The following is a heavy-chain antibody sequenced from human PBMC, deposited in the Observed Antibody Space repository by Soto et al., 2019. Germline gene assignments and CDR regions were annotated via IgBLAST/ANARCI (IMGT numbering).Heavy chain of an antibody. CDR1: GFTFSSYA. CDR3: ARDLAGSTTVLAY. V-gene: IGHV3-30-3*01. CDR2: ISYDGSNK. J-gene: IGHJ4*02. Sequence: GGSLRLSCAASGFTFSSYAMHWVRQAPGKGLEWVAVISYDGSNKYYADSVKGRFTISRDNSKNTLYLQMNSLRAEDTAVYYCARDLAGSTTVLAYWGQGTLVTVSS. D-gene: IGHD4-17*01.